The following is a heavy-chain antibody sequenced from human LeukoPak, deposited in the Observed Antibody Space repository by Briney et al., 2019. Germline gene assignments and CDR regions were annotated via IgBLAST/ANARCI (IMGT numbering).Heavy chain of an antibody. CDR1: GFTFSTFG. CDR3: AREFGQLLVPDY. V-gene: IGHV3-21*01. J-gene: IGHJ4*02. CDR2: ISSSSVYI. Sequence: PGGSLRLSCVASGFTFSTFGMNWVRQAPGKGLEWISSISSSSVYIYYADSVKGRFTISRDNAKNSLYLQMNSLRAEDTAVYYCAREFGQLLVPDYWGQGTLVTVSS. D-gene: IGHD6-19*01.